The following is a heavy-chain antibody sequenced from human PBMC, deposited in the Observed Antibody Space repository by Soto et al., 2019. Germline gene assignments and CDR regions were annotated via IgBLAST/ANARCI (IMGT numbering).Heavy chain of an antibody. J-gene: IGHJ4*02. V-gene: IGHV4-4*02. CDR3: ARMVGATLVDF. Sequence: QVQLQESGPGLVRPSGTLSLTCAVSGASISSTTSGNWWSWVRQPPGKGLEWIGEIYQSGSTNYSPSLESRVTMSVDKAKNQFSLKLSSVTAADTAVYYCARMVGATLVDFWGQGTLVTVSS. CDR2: IYQSGST. CDR1: GASISSTTSGNW. D-gene: IGHD1-26*01.